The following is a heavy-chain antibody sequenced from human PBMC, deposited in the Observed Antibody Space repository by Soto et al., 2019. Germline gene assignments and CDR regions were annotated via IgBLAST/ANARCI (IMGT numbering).Heavy chain of an antibody. Sequence: ASVKVSCKASRVAFSKFIVTWVRQAPGLGLEWVGGIIPIFGTANYAQKFQGRVTITADESTSTSYMEVNNLRSEDTAVYYCAKVRYSSPMGYYYGMDVWGQGTTVTVS. CDR3: AKVRYSSPMGYYYGMDV. J-gene: IGHJ6*02. V-gene: IGHV1-69*13. D-gene: IGHD6-19*01. CDR1: RVAFSKFI. CDR2: IIPIFGTA.